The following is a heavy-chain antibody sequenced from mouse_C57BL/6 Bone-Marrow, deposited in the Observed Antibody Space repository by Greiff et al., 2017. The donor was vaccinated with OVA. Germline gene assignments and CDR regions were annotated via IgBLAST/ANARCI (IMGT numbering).Heavy chain of an antibody. CDR3: TGGCAY. CDR1: GFTFSNYW. CDR2: IRLKSDNYAT. J-gene: IGHJ3*01. Sequence: VQLKESGGGLVQPGGSMKLSCVASGFTFSNYWMNWVRQSPEKGLEWVAQIRLKSDNYATHYAESVKGRFTISRDDSKSSVYLQMNNLRAEDTGIYYCTGGCAYWGQGTLVTVSA. D-gene: IGHD3-3*01. V-gene: IGHV6-3*01.